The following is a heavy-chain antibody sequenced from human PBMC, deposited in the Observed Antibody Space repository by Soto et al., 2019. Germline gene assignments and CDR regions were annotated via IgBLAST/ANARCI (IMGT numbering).Heavy chain of an antibody. CDR2: VIPIFGTS. D-gene: IGHD4-17*01. J-gene: IGHJ4*02. CDR1: GGTFSNYA. Sequence: SVKVSCKASGGTFSNYAISWIRQAPGQGLEWMGGVIPIFGTSHYAQKFQGRVTITADKSTTTAYMELGSLTSEDTAVYYCARDSGAGMTTVIKFDSWGQGTL. CDR3: ARDSGAGMTTVIKFDS. V-gene: IGHV1-69*06.